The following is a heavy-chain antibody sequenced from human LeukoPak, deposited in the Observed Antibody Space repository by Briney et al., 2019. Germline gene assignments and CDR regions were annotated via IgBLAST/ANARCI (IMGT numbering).Heavy chain of an antibody. J-gene: IGHJ4*02. CDR3: ASEVGYRSLGY. CDR1: GFTFNGDT. CDR2: ITWKTHRT. D-gene: IGHD3-3*01. Sequence: QPGGSLRLSCAASGFTFNGDTMHWVRQTPGRGLEWVSFITWKTHRTNYADSVKGRFTVSRDNRKDSLYLQMNSLSTEDTGLYHCASEVGYRSLGYLGQGTLVTVSS. V-gene: IGHV3-43*01.